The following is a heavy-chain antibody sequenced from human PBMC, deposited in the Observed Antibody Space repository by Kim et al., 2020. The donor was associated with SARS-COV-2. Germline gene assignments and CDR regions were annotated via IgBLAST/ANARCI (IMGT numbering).Heavy chain of an antibody. CDR3: ARMRGSTGYYGTDV. CDR2: IDWDDDK. Sequence: SGPTLVNPTETLTLTCSFSGFSLTSSGMSVTWIRQPPGKALEWLALIDWDDDKYYSPSLRPRLSISLDKTRNQVVLTMTDMQSVDTGTYFCARMRGSTGYYGTDVWGPGTTVIVSS. J-gene: IGHJ6*02. V-gene: IGHV2-70*13. CDR1: GFSLTSSGMS. D-gene: IGHD3-16*01.